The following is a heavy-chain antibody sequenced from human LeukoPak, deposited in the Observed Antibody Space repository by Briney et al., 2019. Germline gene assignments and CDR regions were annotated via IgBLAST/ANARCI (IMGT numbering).Heavy chain of an antibody. J-gene: IGHJ4*02. V-gene: IGHV3-33*01. CDR2: IWYNGSNK. CDR1: GFTFSSYG. D-gene: IGHD3-22*01. Sequence: GGSLRLSCAASGFTFSSYGMHWVRQAPGKGLEWVAVIWYNGSNKYYADPVKGRFTISRDNSKNTLYLQMNSLRAEDTAVYYCARDPYYYDSSGCLDYWGQGTLVTVSS. CDR3: ARDPYYYDSSGCLDY.